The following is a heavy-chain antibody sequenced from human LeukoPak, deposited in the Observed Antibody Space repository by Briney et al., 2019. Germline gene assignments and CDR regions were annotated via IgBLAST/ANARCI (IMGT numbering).Heavy chain of an antibody. Sequence: SETLSLTXTVSGGSISSYYWSWIRQPAGKGLEWIGRIYTSGSTNYNPSLKSRVTMSVDTSKNQFSLKLSSVTAADTAVYYCARVQRYFDWLLLGAFDIWGQGTMVTVSS. CDR3: ARVQRYFDWLLLGAFDI. CDR1: GGSISSYY. CDR2: IYTSGST. D-gene: IGHD3-9*01. V-gene: IGHV4-4*07. J-gene: IGHJ3*02.